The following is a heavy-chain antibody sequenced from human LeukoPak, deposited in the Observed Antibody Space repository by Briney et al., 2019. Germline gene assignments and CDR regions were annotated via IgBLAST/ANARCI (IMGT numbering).Heavy chain of an antibody. D-gene: IGHD1-7*01. V-gene: IGHV3-33*01. CDR1: GFTFGGYG. J-gene: IGHJ4*02. Sequence: PGKSLRLSCAAPGFTFGGYGMHWVRQAPGKGLEWVAVIWYDGSNKYYADSVKGRFTISRDSSKNTLYLQMNILRAEDTAVYYCVRDQNFYFDYWGQGTLVTVSS. CDR2: IWYDGSNK. CDR3: VRDQNFYFDY.